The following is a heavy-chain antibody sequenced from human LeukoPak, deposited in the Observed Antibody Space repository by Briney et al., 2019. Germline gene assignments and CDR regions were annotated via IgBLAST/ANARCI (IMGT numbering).Heavy chain of an antibody. CDR1: GFTFNTYS. CDR2: IDSSGGYM. V-gene: IGHV3-21*06. Sequence: GGSLRLSCEASGFTFNTYSMNWARQAPGKGLEWVSSIDSSGGYMFYAHSVKGRFIISRDNAKDSLYLQMNSLRAEDTAVYYCARVWVRPLVYMDVWGKGTTVTISS. D-gene: IGHD1-1*01. J-gene: IGHJ6*03. CDR3: ARVWVRPLVYMDV.